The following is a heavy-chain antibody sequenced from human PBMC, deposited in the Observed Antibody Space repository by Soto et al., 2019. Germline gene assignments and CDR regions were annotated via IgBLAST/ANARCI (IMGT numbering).Heavy chain of an antibody. CDR1: GYTFTGYY. CDR2: INPNSGGT. Sequence: ASVKVSCKASGYTFTGYYMHWVRQAPGQGLEWMGWINPNSGGTNYAQKFQGWVTMTRDTSISTAYMELSRLRSDDTAVYYCARSAAGTYYYYGMDVWGQGTTVTVSS. D-gene: IGHD6-13*01. J-gene: IGHJ6*02. CDR3: ARSAAGTYYYYGMDV. V-gene: IGHV1-2*04.